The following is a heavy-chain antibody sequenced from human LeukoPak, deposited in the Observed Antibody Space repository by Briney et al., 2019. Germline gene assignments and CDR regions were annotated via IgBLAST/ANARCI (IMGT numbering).Heavy chain of an antibody. CDR2: ISAYNGNT. D-gene: IGHD3-10*01. V-gene: IGHV1-18*01. J-gene: IGHJ6*03. CDR1: GYTFTSYG. CDR3: ARAKEDYYGSGSAYLDYYYYYMDV. Sequence: ASVKVSCKASGYTFTSYGISWVRQAPGQGLEWMGWISAYNGNTNYAQKLQGRVTMTTDTSTSTAYMELSSLRSEDTAVYYCARAKEDYYGSGSAYLDYYYYYMDVWGKGTTVTVSS.